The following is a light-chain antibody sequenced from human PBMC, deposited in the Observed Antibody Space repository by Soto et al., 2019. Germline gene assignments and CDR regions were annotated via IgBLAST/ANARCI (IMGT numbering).Light chain of an antibody. V-gene: IGLV1-44*01. CDR3: AAWDGSLNHIL. J-gene: IGLJ2*01. Sequence: QSVLTQPPSASGTPGQRVTISCSVGLSNMGSNTVNWYQHLPGTAPKLLMYSDNQRPSGVPDRFSGAKSGTSASLAITGLQSEDEADYYCAAWDGSLNHILFGGGTKLTVL. CDR2: SDN. CDR1: LSNMGSNT.